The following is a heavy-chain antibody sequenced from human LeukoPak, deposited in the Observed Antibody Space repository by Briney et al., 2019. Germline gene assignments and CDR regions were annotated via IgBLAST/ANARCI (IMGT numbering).Heavy chain of an antibody. CDR1: GYTFTSYA. CDR2: INAGNGNT. D-gene: IGHD2-21*02. Sequence: ASVKVSCKASGYTFTSYAMHWVRQAPGQRLEWMGWINAGNGNTKYSQKFQGRVTITADESTSTAYMELSSLRSEDTAVYYCARDVIVVVTATPGGGMDVWGQGTTVTVSS. V-gene: IGHV1-3*01. CDR3: ARDVIVVVTATPGGGMDV. J-gene: IGHJ6*02.